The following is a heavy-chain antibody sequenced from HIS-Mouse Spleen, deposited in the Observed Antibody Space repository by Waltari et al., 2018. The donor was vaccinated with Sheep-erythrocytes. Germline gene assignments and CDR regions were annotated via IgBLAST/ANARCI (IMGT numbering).Heavy chain of an antibody. J-gene: IGHJ6*02. Sequence: EVQLVESGGGLVQPGGSLRLSCAASGFTFSSYWMSWVRQAPGKGREGVANIKQDGSEKYYVDSVKGRFTISRDNAKNSLYLQMNSLRAEDTAVYYCARDIILRSSGMDVWGQGTTVTVSS. V-gene: IGHV3-7*01. CDR1: GFTFSSYW. CDR2: IKQDGSEK. CDR3: ARDIILRSSGMDV. D-gene: IGHD3-3*01.